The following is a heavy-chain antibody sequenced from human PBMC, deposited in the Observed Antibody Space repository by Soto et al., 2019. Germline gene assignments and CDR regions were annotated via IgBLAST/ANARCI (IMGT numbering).Heavy chain of an antibody. Sequence: SETLSLTCAVSSGSISSSNWWSWVRQPPGKGVEWIGEIYHSGSTDYNPSLKSRGTISVDKSKNQFCLKLSSVTAADTAVYYCATEHCSSTSCYLHAFDIWGQGPMVTVSS. V-gene: IGHV4-4*02. D-gene: IGHD2-2*01. CDR1: SGSISSSNW. J-gene: IGHJ3*02. CDR3: ATEHCSSTSCYLHAFDI. CDR2: IYHSGST.